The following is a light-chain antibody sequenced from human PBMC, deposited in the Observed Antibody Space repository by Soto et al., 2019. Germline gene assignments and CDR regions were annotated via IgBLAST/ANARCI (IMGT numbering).Light chain of an antibody. V-gene: IGKV3-15*01. Sequence: EIVMTQSPATLSVSPGERVTLSCRASQSVISNLAWYQQKPGQAPRRLIYGASTRSTGIPASFSGCGSGTEFTLTTSSLLAEDVVFDYCQPYNTCPPWTFGQGTKVDIK. J-gene: IGKJ1*01. CDR2: GAS. CDR3: QPYNTCPPWT. CDR1: QSVISN.